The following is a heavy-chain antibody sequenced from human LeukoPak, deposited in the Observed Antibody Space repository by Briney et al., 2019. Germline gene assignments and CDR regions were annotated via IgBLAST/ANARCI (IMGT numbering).Heavy chain of an antibody. CDR2: IKEDGSEK. V-gene: IGHV3-7*05. D-gene: IGHD2/OR15-2a*01. J-gene: IGHJ4*02. Sequence: GGSLRLSCAASGFTFSSYWMSWVRQAPGKGLEWVANIKEDGSEKNYVDSVKGRFSISRDNAKNSLYLQMNSLRAEDTAVYYCARGGGRHVEYWGQGNLVTVSS. CDR3: ARGGGRHVEY. CDR1: GFTFSSYW.